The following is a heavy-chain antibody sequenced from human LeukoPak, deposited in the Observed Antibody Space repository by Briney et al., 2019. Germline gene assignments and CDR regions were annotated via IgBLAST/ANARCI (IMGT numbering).Heavy chain of an antibody. V-gene: IGHV3-23*01. Sequence: PGGSLRLSCAASGFTFSSYAMSWVRQAPGKGLEWVSAISGSGGSTYYADSVKGRFTISRDNSKKTQYLQMNSLRAEDTAVYYCAKAGFSGSYFDYWGQGTLVTVSS. J-gene: IGHJ4*02. CDR2: ISGSGGST. D-gene: IGHD1-26*01. CDR1: GFTFSSYA. CDR3: AKAGFSGSYFDY.